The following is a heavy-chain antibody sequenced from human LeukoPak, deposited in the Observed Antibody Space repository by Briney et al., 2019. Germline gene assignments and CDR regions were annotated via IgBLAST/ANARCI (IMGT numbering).Heavy chain of an antibody. CDR1: GGSISSGGYY. CDR3: ATVAGPAGYYGMDV. CDR2: IYYSGST. J-gene: IGHJ6*02. Sequence: ASETLSLTCTVSGGSISSGGYYWSWIRQHPGKGLEWIGYIYYSGSTYYNPSLKSRVTISVDTSKNQFSLKLSSVTAADTAVYYCATVAGPAGYYGMDVWGQGTTVTVSS. V-gene: IGHV4-31*03. D-gene: IGHD4-17*01.